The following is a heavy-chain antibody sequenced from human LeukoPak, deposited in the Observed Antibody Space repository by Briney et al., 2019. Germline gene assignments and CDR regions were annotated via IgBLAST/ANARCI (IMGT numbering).Heavy chain of an antibody. D-gene: IGHD3-10*01. CDR1: GYTFTSYG. CDR2: ISAYNGNT. Sequence: ASVKVSCKASGYTFTSYGISWVRQAPGQGLEWMGWISAYNGNTNYAQKLQGRVTMTRDTSISTAYMELRDLTSEDTAVYYCVRDGEGVAISVNYWFDPWGQGTLVTVSS. V-gene: IGHV1-18*01. J-gene: IGHJ5*02. CDR3: VRDGEGVAISVNYWFDP.